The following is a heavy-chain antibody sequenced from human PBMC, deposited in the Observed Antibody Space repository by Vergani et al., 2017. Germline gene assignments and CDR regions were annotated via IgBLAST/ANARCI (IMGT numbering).Heavy chain of an antibody. V-gene: IGHV1-46*01. CDR1: GYTFTSYY. CDR3: AREVGSSWPLRYYGMDV. Sequence: QVQLVQSGAEVKKPGASVKVSCKASGYTFTSYYMHWVRQAPGQGLEWIGIINPSGGSTSYAQKFQGRVTMTRDTSTSTVYMELSSLRSEDTAVYYCAREVGSSWPLRYYGMDVWGQGTTVTVSS. D-gene: IGHD6-13*01. J-gene: IGHJ6*02. CDR2: INPSGGST.